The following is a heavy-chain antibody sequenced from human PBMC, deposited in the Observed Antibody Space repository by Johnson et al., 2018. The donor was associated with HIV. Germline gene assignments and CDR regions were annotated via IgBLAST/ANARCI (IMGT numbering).Heavy chain of an antibody. CDR2: IRYDGTNK. J-gene: IGHJ3*02. CDR3: AKGDYYDTRAAFDI. V-gene: IGHV3-33*06. CDR1: GFTFSNYG. D-gene: IGHD3-22*01. Sequence: QVQLVESGGGVVQPGRSLRLSCAASGFTFSNYGIHWVRQAPGKGLEWVAVIRYDGTNKYYADSVKGRFTISRDNSKNTLYLQMNSLRAEDTAVYYCAKGDYYDTRAAFDIWGQGTMVTVSS.